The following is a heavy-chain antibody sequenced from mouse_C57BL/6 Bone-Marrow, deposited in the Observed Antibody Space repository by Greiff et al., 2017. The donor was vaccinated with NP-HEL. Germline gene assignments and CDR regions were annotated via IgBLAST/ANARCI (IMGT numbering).Heavy chain of an antibody. D-gene: IGHD1-1*01. V-gene: IGHV14-1*01. Sequence: VQLQQSGAELVRPGASVKLSCTASGFNIKDYYMHWVKQSPEQGLEWIGRIDPEDGDTEYAPKFQGKGTMTADTSSNTAYLQLSSLTSEDTAVYYCTTFIPTVVAKRYFDVWGTGTTVTVSS. CDR3: TTFIPTVVAKRYFDV. J-gene: IGHJ1*03. CDR2: IDPEDGDT. CDR1: GFNIKDYY.